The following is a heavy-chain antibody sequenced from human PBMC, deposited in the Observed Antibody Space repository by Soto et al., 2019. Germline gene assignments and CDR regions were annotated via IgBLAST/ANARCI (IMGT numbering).Heavy chain of an antibody. J-gene: IGHJ3*02. CDR3: AREGEVVNGAFDI. CDR1: GFTFSSYA. CDR2: ISYDGSNK. V-gene: IGHV3-30-3*01. Sequence: LRLSCSASGFTFSSYAMHWVRQAPCKGLEWVAVISYDGSNKYYADSVKGRFTISRDNSKNTLYLQMNSLRAEDTAVYYCAREGEVVNGAFDIWGEGTMVTVSS. D-gene: IGHD2-8*02.